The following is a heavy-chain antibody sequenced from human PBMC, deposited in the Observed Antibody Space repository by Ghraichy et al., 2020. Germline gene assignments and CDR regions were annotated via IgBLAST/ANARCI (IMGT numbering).Heavy chain of an antibody. CDR1: GFTVSSNY. CDR3: ARAVAETSDWYFDL. V-gene: IGHV3-53*01. D-gene: IGHD6-19*01. J-gene: IGHJ2*01. CDR2: IYSGGST. Sequence: GGSLRLSCAASGFTVSSNYMSWVRQAPGKGLEWVSLIYSGGSTYYADSVKGRFTISRDNSRNTLYLQMNSLRAEDTAVYYCARAVAETSDWYFDLWGRGTLVTVSS.